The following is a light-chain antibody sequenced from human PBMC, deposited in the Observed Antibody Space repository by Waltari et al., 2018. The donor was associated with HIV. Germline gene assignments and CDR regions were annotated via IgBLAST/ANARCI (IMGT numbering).Light chain of an antibody. Sequence: QSVLTQPPSVSAAPGQRVSISCTGNKSHIVDGFAVPWYPQLPGTASQVVILGNSKRPSGVPERFSGSKSGTSASLAITGLQAEDEADYYCHSYDNTLSGSVVFGGGTKLTVL. J-gene: IGLJ2*01. V-gene: IGLV1-40*01. CDR1: KSHIVDGFA. CDR2: GNS. CDR3: HSYDNTLSGSVV.